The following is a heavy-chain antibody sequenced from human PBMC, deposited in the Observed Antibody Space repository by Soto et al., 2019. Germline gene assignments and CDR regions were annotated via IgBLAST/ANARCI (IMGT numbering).Heavy chain of an antibody. Sequence: PGGSLRLSCAASGFSFSSAWMNWVRQAPGKGLEWVGRIKTQSEGASTQYPAPVKGLFSISRDDSKNMLSLQLTILKIEDTAVYYCTTGSYEGFWGQGTLVTVSS. V-gene: IGHV3-15*07. J-gene: IGHJ4*02. CDR1: GFSFSSAW. CDR3: TTGSYEGF. D-gene: IGHD3-3*01. CDR2: IKTQSEGAST.